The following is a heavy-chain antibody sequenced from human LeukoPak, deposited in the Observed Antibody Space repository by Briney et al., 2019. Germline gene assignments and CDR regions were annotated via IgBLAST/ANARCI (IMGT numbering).Heavy chain of an antibody. D-gene: IGHD7-27*01. Sequence: SQTLSLTCTVSGGSISSGGYYWSWIRQPPGKGLEWIGYIYHSGSTYYNPSLKSRVTISVDRSKNQFSLKLSSVTAADTAVYYCARLAWGRLDYWGQGTLVTVSP. CDR1: GGSISSGGYY. V-gene: IGHV4-30-2*01. CDR2: IYHSGST. J-gene: IGHJ4*02. CDR3: ARLAWGRLDY.